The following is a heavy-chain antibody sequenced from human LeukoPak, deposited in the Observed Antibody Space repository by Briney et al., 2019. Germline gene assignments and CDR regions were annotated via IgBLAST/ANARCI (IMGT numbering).Heavy chain of an antibody. CDR2: ISSSSSTI. Sequence: PGGSLRLSCAASGFTFSSYSMNWVRQAPGKGLEWVSYISSSSSTIYYADSVKGRFTISRDNAKNSLYLQMNSLRAEDTAVYYCARLRYFDWVRTWFDPWGQGTLVTVSS. J-gene: IGHJ5*02. V-gene: IGHV3-48*01. CDR1: GFTFSSYS. CDR3: ARLRYFDWVRTWFDP. D-gene: IGHD3-9*01.